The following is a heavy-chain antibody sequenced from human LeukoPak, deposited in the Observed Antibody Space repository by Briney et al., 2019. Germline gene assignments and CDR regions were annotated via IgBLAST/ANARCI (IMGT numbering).Heavy chain of an antibody. J-gene: IGHJ4*02. D-gene: IGHD2-21*01. CDR1: DVSVTFYY. CDR2: IYYSGST. V-gene: IGHV4-59*02. Sequence: SETLSLTCTVSDVSVTFYYWSWIRQPPGKGLEWIGYIYYSGSTNYNPSLKSRVTISLDTSKNQFSLKLSSVTAADTAVYYCARDIVVVSGFFDYWGQGTLVTVSS. CDR3: ARDIVVVSGFFDY.